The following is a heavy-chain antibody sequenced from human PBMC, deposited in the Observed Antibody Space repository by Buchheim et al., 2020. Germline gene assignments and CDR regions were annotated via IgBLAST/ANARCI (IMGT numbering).Heavy chain of an antibody. CDR2: INHSGST. V-gene: IGHV4-34*01. D-gene: IGHD3-10*01. J-gene: IGHJ6*02. CDR1: GGSFSGYY. Sequence: QVQLQQWGAGLLKPSETLSLTCAVYGGSFSGYYWSWIRQPPGKGLEWIGEINHSGSTNYNPSLKSRVTISVDTSKKQFSLKLSSVTAADTAVYYCARGGSSMVRGVIWGNYYYYYGMDVWGQGTT. CDR3: ARGGSSMVRGVIWGNYYYYYGMDV.